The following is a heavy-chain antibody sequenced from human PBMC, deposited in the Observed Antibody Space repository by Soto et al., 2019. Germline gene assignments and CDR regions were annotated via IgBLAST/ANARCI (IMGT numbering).Heavy chain of an antibody. Sequence: QVQLVESGGGVVQPGRSLRLSCAVSGFAVSNYGMHWVRQAPGKGLEWVAVISYEGSKKYYSDSVKGRFTISRDNSKNTLYLQMSSLRAEDTAVYYCAKGQAWAGFMDPGVVMQYYFDYWGQGSLVTVSS. J-gene: IGHJ4*02. CDR3: AKGQAWAGFMDPGVVMQYYFDY. CDR2: ISYEGSKK. CDR1: GFAVSNYG. V-gene: IGHV3-30*18. D-gene: IGHD3-10*01.